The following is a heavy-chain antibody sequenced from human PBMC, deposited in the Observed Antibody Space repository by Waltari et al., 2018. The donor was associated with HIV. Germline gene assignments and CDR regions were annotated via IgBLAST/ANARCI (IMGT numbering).Heavy chain of an antibody. J-gene: IGHJ4*02. V-gene: IGHV4-59*01. CDR3: ARIFSPQSLYFDS. D-gene: IGHD3-3*01. CDR1: GVSITNYY. Sequence: QVQLQESGPGLVKPSETLSLTCTVSGVSITNYYWSWIRQPPGKGLGWIWSLYDTGNTNYTLSLKGRVAISVDTAKNQFSLKLTSITAADTAVYFCARIFSPQSLYFDSWGQGILVTVSS. CDR2: LYDTGNT.